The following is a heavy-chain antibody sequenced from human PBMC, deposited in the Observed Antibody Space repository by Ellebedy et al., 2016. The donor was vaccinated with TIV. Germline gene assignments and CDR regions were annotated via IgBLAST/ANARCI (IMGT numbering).Heavy chain of an antibody. CDR1: GFTFSNYW. J-gene: IGHJ4*02. Sequence: GESLKISCAASGFTFSNYWMTWVRQAPGKGLEWVANIKQDGSEKYSIDSAKGRFSISRDNAKNSIYLQMNSLRDEDTAVYYCARDQWLGRAYYFDYWGQGTLLTVSS. V-gene: IGHV3-7*01. D-gene: IGHD6-19*01. CDR3: ARDQWLGRAYYFDY. CDR2: IKQDGSEK.